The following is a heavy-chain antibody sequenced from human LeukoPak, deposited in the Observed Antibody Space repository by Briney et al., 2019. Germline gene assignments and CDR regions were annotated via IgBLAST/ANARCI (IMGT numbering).Heavy chain of an antibody. CDR1: GFTFSDYY. D-gene: IGHD2-2*01. CDR2: ISSSGSTI. V-gene: IGHV3-11*01. J-gene: IGHJ4*02. Sequence: PGGSLRLSCAASGFTFSDYYMSWTRQAPGKGLEWVSYISSSGSTIYYADSVKGRFTISRDNAKNSLYLQMNSLRAEDTAVYYCANRRCTGTSCYLDYWGQGTLVTVSS. CDR3: ANRRCTGTSCYLDY.